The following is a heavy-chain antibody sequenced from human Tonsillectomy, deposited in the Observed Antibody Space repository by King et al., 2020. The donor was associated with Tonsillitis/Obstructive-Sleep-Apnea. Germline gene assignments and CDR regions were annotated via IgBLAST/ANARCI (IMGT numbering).Heavy chain of an antibody. CDR3: AHRQDDFWSGYYFDY. J-gene: IGHJ4*02. Sequence: ITLQESGPTLVKPTQTLTLTCTFSGFSLSTSGVGVGWIRQPPGKALEWLALIYWDDDKRYSPSLKSRLTITKDTSKNQVVLTMTNMDPVDTATYYCAHRQDDFWSGYYFDYWGQGTLVTVSS. CDR1: GFSLSTSGVG. V-gene: IGHV2-5*02. CDR2: IYWDDDK. D-gene: IGHD3-3*01.